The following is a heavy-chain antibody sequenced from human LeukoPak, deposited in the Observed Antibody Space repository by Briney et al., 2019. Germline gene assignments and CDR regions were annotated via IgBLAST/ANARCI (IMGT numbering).Heavy chain of an antibody. CDR3: ARRGNGWHFEY. CDR2: IYESGST. CDR1: GYSISSGYY. D-gene: IGHD6-19*01. J-gene: IGHJ4*02. Sequence: PSETLSLTCAVSGYSISSGYYWGWIRQPPGKGLEWIGSIYESGSTYYNPSLKSRVTISVDTSKNQFSLKVSSVTAADTAVYYCARRGNGWHFEYWGQGTLVTVSS. V-gene: IGHV4-38-2*01.